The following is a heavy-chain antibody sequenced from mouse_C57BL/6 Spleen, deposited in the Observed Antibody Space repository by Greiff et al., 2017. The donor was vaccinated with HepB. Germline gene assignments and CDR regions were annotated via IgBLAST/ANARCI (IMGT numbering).Heavy chain of an antibody. CDR1: GYSITSGYY. CDR2: ISYDGSN. V-gene: IGHV3-6*01. CDR3: ARYGLWRSGFAY. D-gene: IGHD3-1*01. J-gene: IGHJ3*01. Sequence: VQLQQSGPGLVKPSQSLSLTCSVTGYSITSGYYWNWIRQFPGNKLEWMGYISYDGSNNYNPSLKNRISITRDTSKNQFFLKLNSVTTEDTATYYCARYGLWRSGFAYWGQGTLVTVSA.